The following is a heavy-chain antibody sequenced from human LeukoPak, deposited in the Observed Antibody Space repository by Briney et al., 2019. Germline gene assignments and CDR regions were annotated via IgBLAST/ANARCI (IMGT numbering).Heavy chain of an antibody. CDR3: ARQAVVVVAATPRRNAFDI. Sequence: GESLKISRKGSGYRFTSYWIGWVRQMPGKGLEWMGIIYPGDSDTRYSPSFQGQVTISADKSISTAYLQWSSLKASDTAMYYCARQAVVVVAATPRRNAFDIWGQGTMVTVSS. V-gene: IGHV5-51*01. CDR2: IYPGDSDT. CDR1: GYRFTSYW. D-gene: IGHD2-15*01. J-gene: IGHJ3*02.